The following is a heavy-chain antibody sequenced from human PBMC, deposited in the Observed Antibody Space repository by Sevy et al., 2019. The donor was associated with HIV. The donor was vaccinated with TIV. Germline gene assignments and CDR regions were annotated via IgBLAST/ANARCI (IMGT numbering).Heavy chain of an antibody. V-gene: IGHV3-21*01. Sequence: GGSLRLSCAASGFTFSSYSMNWVRQAPGKGLEWVSSISSSSSYIYYADSVKGRFTISRDNAKNSLYLQMNSLRAEDTAEYYCARDRGYCSSTSCYGGMDVWGQGTTVTVSS. J-gene: IGHJ6*02. D-gene: IGHD2-2*01. CDR3: ARDRGYCSSTSCYGGMDV. CDR1: GFTFSSYS. CDR2: ISSSSSYI.